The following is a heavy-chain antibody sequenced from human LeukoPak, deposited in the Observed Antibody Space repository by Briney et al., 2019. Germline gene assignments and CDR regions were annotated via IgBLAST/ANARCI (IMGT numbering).Heavy chain of an antibody. D-gene: IGHD6-13*01. Sequence: GASVKVSCKASGYTFTNYGISWVRQAPGQGLEWMGWISAYNGDTNYAQKLQGRVTMTTDTSTSTAYMKLRSLRSDDTAIYYCAVRNTSSWSPFDFWGQGTLVTVSS. CDR3: AVRNTSSWSPFDF. CDR2: ISAYNGDT. CDR1: GYTFTNYG. V-gene: IGHV1-18*01. J-gene: IGHJ4*02.